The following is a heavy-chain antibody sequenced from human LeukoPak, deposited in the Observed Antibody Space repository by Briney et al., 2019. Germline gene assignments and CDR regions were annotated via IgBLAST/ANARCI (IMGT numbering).Heavy chain of an antibody. CDR3: ARGGYYDSSGYYYYYHGMDV. V-gene: IGHV1-8*01. CDR2: MNPNSGNT. J-gene: IGHJ6*02. CDR1: GYTFTSYD. D-gene: IGHD3-22*01. Sequence: ASVKVSCKASGYTFTSYDINWVRQAPGQGLEWMGWMNPNSGNTGYAQKFQGRVTMTRNTSISTAYMELSSLRSEDTAVYYCARGGYYDSSGYYYYYHGMDVWGQGTTVTVSS.